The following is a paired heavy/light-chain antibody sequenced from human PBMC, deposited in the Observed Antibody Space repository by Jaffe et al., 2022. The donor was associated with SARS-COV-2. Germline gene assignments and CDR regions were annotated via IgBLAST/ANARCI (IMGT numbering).Heavy chain of an antibody. J-gene: IGHJ5*02. D-gene: IGHD6-13*01. CDR1: GYTFTGYP. CDR3: ARGIAAAGTVPWFDP. V-gene: IGHV1-3*04. Sequence: QVQLVQSGAEVKKPGASVKVSCKASGYTFTGYPIHWLRQAPGQRLEWMAWINTGYGHTKYSQKFQDKVTITRDTSASTAYMELTSLASEDTAVYYCARGIAAAGTVPWFDPWGQGALVTVSS. CDR2: INTGYGHT.
Light chain of an antibody. CDR2: DAS. Sequence: EIVLTQSPATLSLSPGERATVSCRASQSVSSYLAWYQQKPGQAPRLLIYDASNRATGIPARFSGSGSGTDFTLTISSLEPEDFVVYYCQQRSNWPITFGQGTRLEIK. J-gene: IGKJ5*01. CDR3: QQRSNWPIT. CDR1: QSVSSY. V-gene: IGKV3-11*01.